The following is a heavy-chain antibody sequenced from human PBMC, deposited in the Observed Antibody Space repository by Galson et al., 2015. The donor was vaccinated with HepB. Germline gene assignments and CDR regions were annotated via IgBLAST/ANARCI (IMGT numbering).Heavy chain of an antibody. CDR2: FDPEDGET. V-gene: IGHV1-24*01. J-gene: IGHJ5*02. Sequence: SVKVSCKASGYTFTSYGISWVRQAPGQGLEWMGGFDPEDGETIYAQKFQGRVTMTEDTSTDTAYMELSSLRSEDTAVYYCATTPVPWYGSGSYFHNWFDPWGQGTLVTVSS. CDR1: GYTFTSYG. D-gene: IGHD3-10*01. CDR3: ATTPVPWYGSGSYFHNWFDP.